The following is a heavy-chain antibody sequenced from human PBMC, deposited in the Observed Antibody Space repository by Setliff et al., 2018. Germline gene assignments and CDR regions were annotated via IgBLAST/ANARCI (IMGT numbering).Heavy chain of an antibody. Sequence: SETLSLTCAVYGGSFSAYYWSWIRQPPGKGLEWIGEINHSGSTIYNPSLKSRVTISVDTSKNQFSLKLSSVTAADTAVYYCTRGPDGYTYQGAFDIWGQGTMVTVS. V-gene: IGHV4-34*01. D-gene: IGHD5-12*01. CDR2: INHSGST. CDR3: TRGPDGYTYQGAFDI. CDR1: GGSFSAYY. J-gene: IGHJ3*02.